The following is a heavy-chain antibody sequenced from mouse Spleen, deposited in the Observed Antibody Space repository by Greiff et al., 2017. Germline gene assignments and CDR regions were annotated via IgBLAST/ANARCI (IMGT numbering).Heavy chain of an antibody. V-gene: IGHV1-15*01. CDR1: GYTFTDYE. Sequence: VQLVESGAELVRPGASVTLSCKASGYTFTDYEMHWVKQTPVHGLEWIGAIDPETGGTAYNQKFKGKATLTADKSSSTAYMELRSLTSEDSAVYYCTRGVPFAYWGQGTLVTVSA. J-gene: IGHJ3*01. CDR3: TRGVPFAY. CDR2: IDPETGGT.